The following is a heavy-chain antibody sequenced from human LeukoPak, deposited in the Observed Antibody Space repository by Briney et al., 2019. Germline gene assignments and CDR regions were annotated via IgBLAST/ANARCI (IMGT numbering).Heavy chain of an antibody. D-gene: IGHD1-26*01. Sequence: PGRSLRLSCVASGFTFSSYGMHWVRQAPAKGLEWVAVIWYDGTNKYYADSVKGRFTISRDNSKDTLYLQMNSLRAEDTAVYYCATDRNSGKYYDYWGQGTLVTVSS. CDR3: ATDRNSGKYYDY. V-gene: IGHV3-33*01. CDR2: IWYDGTNK. J-gene: IGHJ4*02. CDR1: GFTFSSYG.